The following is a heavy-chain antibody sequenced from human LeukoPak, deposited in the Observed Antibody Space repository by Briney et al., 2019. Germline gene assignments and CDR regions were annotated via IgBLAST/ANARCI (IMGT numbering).Heavy chain of an antibody. D-gene: IGHD3-22*01. CDR3: AHRKNYYDSSVFDN. CDR1: GFSLNTHGVG. J-gene: IGHJ4*02. Sequence: SGPTLVNPTQTLTLTCTFSGFSLNTHGVGVGWIRQPPGRALEWLALIYWDDDRRYSPSLKSRLTITKDTSKNQVVLTMTNMDPVDTAKYFCAHRKNYYDSSVFDNWGQGTLVTVSS. CDR2: IYWDDDR. V-gene: IGHV2-5*02.